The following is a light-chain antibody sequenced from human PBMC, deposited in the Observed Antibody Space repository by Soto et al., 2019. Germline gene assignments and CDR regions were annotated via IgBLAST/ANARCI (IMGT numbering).Light chain of an antibody. CDR2: EVT. CDR1: SSDVGGYNY. Sequence: QSVLTQPPSASGSPGQSVTISCTGTSSDVGGYNYVSWYQQHPGKAPKLMIYEVTKRPSGVPDRFSGSRSGNTASLTVSGLQAEEEADYYCSSYAGSNWVFGGGTKLTVL. J-gene: IGLJ3*02. CDR3: SSYAGSNWV. V-gene: IGLV2-8*01.